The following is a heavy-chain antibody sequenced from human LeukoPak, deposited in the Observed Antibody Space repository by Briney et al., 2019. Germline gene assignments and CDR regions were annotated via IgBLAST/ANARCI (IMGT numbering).Heavy chain of an antibody. CDR3: ARDRRGVNFYYYYMDV. CDR2: IKEDGSEK. V-gene: IGHV3-7*01. J-gene: IGHJ6*03. CDR1: GFMFTGYW. D-gene: IGHD3-10*01. Sequence: GGSLRLSCEASGFMFTGYWMSWVRQAPGKGLEWVANIKEDGSEKYYVDSVKGRFTISRDNPEKLLYLQMNSLRAEDTAVYYCARDRRGVNFYYYYMDVWGKGTSVIVSS.